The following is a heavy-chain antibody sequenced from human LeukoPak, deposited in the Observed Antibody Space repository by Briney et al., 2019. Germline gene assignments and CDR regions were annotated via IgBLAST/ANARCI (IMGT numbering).Heavy chain of an antibody. J-gene: IGHJ4*02. D-gene: IGHD3-22*01. CDR2: ISAYNGNT. CDR1: GYTFTSYG. V-gene: IGHV1-18*01. Sequence: APVKVSCKASGYTFTSYGISWVRQAPGQGLEWMGWISAYNGNTNYAQKLQGRVTMTTDTSTSTAYMELRSLRSDDTAVYYCARVSSVAEVNLAHHGAYNYYDSSGYYTHWGQGTLVTVSS. CDR3: ARVSSVAEVNLAHHGAYNYYDSSGYYTH.